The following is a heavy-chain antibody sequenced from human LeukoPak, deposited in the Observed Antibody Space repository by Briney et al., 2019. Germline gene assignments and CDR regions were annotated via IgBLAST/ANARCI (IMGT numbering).Heavy chain of an antibody. J-gene: IGHJ6*02. CDR2: INRDEGER. V-gene: IGHV3-7*03. CDR3: ARGHHGMDV. Sequence: GGSLRLPCAASGFTFSNYWMNWVRQAPGKGPEWVAYINRDEGERSYVDSVKGRFSISRDNARNSLYLQMNSLRVDDTAVYYCARGHHGMDVWGQGATVTVCS. CDR1: GFTFSNYW.